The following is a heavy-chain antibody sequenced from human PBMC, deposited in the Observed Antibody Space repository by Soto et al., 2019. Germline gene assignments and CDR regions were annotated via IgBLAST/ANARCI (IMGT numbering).Heavy chain of an antibody. CDR1: GGSFSGYY. V-gene: IGHV4-34*01. CDR3: ARGVPMIEAVQGGAPDKYYFDS. D-gene: IGHD3-22*01. CDR2: INHSGST. Sequence: QVQLQQWGAGLLKPSETLSLTCAVYGGSFSGYYWCWIRQPPGQGLEWIGGINHSGSTNQNPSHKTRVTISVDTSKNQFSLKLRSVTAADTAVYYCARGVPMIEAVQGGAPDKYYFDSWGQGTLVTVSS. J-gene: IGHJ4*02.